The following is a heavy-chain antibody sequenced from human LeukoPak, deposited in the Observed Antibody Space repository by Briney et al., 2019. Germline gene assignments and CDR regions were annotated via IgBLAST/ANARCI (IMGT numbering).Heavy chain of an antibody. D-gene: IGHD1-26*01. V-gene: IGHV3-48*04. J-gene: IGHJ4*02. CDR3: VRDRGTYRPIDY. CDR2: ISSSGSTI. CDR1: GFTFSSYS. Sequence: GGSLKLSCAASGFTFSSYSMNWVRQAPGKGLEWVSYISSSGSTIYYADSVKGRFTISRDNAQNSLYLQMNSLRAEDTAIYYCVRDRGTYRPIDYWGQGTLVPVSS.